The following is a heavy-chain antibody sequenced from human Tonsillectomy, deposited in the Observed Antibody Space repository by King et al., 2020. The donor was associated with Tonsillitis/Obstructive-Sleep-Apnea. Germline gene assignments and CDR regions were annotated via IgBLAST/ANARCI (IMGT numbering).Heavy chain of an antibody. V-gene: IGHV1-69*10. J-gene: IGHJ6*02. CDR1: GGTLNIYA. Sequence: VQLVQSGAEVKKPGSSVKVSCKASGGTLNIYAINWVRQAPGQGLEWMGGIIPILDIANYAQKFQGRVTITADKSTSTVNMEVRSLRSEDTAVFYCARGLVDTVVGGRDYYHYYYRMDVWGQGTTVTVTS. D-gene: IGHD5-18*01. CDR2: IIPILDIA. CDR3: ARGLVDTVVGGRDYYHYYYRMDV.